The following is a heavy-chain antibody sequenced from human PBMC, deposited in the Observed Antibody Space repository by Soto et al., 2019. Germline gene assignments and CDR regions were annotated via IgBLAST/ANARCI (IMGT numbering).Heavy chain of an antibody. D-gene: IGHD3-10*01. V-gene: IGHV3-33*03. CDR2: ILHDGSNK. J-gene: IGHJ3*02. CDR3: AKDGDYGGVNDVFDI. CDR1: GFTFSTQG. Sequence: PGGSLRLSCAASGFTFSTQGMHWGRQPPGKGLEWVALILHDGSNKDYGDALNGRLTISRDNSKGTLSLQMNSMRAEDTAVYYCAKDGDYGGVNDVFDIWGRGTMVTVSS.